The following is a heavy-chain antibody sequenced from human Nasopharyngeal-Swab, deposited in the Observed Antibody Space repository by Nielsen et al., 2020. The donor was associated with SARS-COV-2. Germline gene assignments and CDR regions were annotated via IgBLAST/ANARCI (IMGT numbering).Heavy chain of an antibody. D-gene: IGHD3-3*01. CDR3: ANHNYYDFWSGYYFDY. Sequence: GSLRLSCAVSGYSISSGYYWGWIRQPPGKGLEWIGSIYHSGSTYYNPSLKSRVTISVDTSKNQFSLKLSSVTAADTAVYYCANHNYYDFWSGYYFDYWGQGTLVTVSS. J-gene: IGHJ4*02. CDR2: IYHSGST. V-gene: IGHV4-38-2*01. CDR1: GYSISSGYY.